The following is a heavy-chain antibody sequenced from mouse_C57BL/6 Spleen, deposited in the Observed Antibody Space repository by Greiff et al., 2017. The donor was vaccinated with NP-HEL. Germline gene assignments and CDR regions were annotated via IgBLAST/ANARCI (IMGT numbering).Heavy chain of an antibody. J-gene: IGHJ1*03. CDR1: GYTFTSYW. CDR2: IDPSDSYT. V-gene: IGHV1-69*01. Sequence: QVQLQQPGAELVMPGASVKLSCKASGYTFTSYWMHWVKQRPGQGLEWIGEIDPSDSYTNYNQKFKGKSTLTVDKSSSTAYMQLSSLTSEDSAVYYCASSSMATVVATDWYFDVWGTGTTVTVSS. D-gene: IGHD1-1*01. CDR3: ASSSMATVVATDWYFDV.